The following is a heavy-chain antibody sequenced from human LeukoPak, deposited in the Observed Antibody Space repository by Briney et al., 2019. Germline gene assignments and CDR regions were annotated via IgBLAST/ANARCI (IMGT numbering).Heavy chain of an antibody. D-gene: IGHD6-13*01. Sequence: GGSLRLSCAASGFTFDDYAMHWVRQAPGKGLEWVSGISWNSGSIGYADSVKGRFTISRDNAKNSLYLQMNSLRAEDTALYYCAKDGRAAAWYMWFDPWGQGTLGTVSS. CDR2: ISWNSGSI. CDR1: GFTFDDYA. J-gene: IGHJ5*02. V-gene: IGHV3-9*01. CDR3: AKDGRAAAWYMWFDP.